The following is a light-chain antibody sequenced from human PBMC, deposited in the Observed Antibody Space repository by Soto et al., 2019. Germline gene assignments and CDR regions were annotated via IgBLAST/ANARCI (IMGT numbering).Light chain of an antibody. Sequence: IVMTQSPLSLPVTPGEPASISCRSSQSLLHSNGYNYLDWYLQKPGQSPQLLIYLGSNRSSGVPDRFSGSGSGTDVTLKISRVEAEDVGVYYCMQALQTPFTFGPGTKVDIK. CDR2: LGS. CDR3: MQALQTPFT. J-gene: IGKJ3*01. V-gene: IGKV2-28*01. CDR1: QSLLHSNGYNY.